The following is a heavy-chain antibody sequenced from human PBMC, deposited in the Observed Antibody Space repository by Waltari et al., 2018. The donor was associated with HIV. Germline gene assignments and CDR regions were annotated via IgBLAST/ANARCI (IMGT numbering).Heavy chain of an antibody. V-gene: IGHV3-9*01. J-gene: IGHJ2*01. D-gene: IGHD4-17*01. CDR1: GFTFDDYA. Sequence: EVQLVESGGGLVQPGRSLRLSCAASGFTFDDYAMPCVRQVPGKGLEWVSGISWNSGTIGYADSVKGRFTISRDNAKNSLYLQMNSLRAEDTALYYCAKDKRSGYGGNSVWYFDLWGRGTLVTVSS. CDR3: AKDKRSGYGGNSVWYFDL. CDR2: ISWNSGTI.